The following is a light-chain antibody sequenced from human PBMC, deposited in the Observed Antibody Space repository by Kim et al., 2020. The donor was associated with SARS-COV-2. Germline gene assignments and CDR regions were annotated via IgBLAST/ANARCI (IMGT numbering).Light chain of an antibody. CDR1: SLRSYY. V-gene: IGLV3-19*01. Sequence: LGQKVRITCQGDSLRSYYASWYQQKPGQAPVLVIYGKNNRPSGIPDRFSVSSSGNTASLTITGDQAEDEADYYCNSRDSSGNHLGIFGTGTKVTVL. CDR2: GKN. J-gene: IGLJ1*01. CDR3: NSRDSSGNHLGI.